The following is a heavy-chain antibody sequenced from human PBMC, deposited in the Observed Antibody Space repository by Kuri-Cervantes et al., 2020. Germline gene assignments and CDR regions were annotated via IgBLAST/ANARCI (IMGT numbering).Heavy chain of an antibody. Sequence: ASVKVSCKASGYTFTSYDINWVRQATGQGLEWMGWMNPNSGNTGYAQKFQGRVTITADKSTSTAYMELSSLRSEDTAVYYCARGTVTATDYWGQGTLVTVSS. J-gene: IGHJ4*02. CDR3: ARGTVTATDY. CDR2: MNPNSGNT. CDR1: GYTFTSYD. D-gene: IGHD4-17*01. V-gene: IGHV1-8*01.